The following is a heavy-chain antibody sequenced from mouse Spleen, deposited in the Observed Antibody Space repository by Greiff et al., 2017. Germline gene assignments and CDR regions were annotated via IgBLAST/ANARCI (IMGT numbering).Heavy chain of an antibody. Sequence: VQLQQPGAELVKPGASVKLSCKASGYTFTSYRMQWVKQRPGQGLEWIGEIDPSDSYTNYNQKFKGKATLTVDTSSSTAYMQLSSLTSEDSAVYYCARWDWGYYAMDYWGQGTSVTVSS. CDR3: ARWDWGYYAMDY. D-gene: IGHD4-1*01. J-gene: IGHJ4*01. V-gene: IGHV1-50*01. CDR2: IDPSDSYT. CDR1: GYTFTSYR.